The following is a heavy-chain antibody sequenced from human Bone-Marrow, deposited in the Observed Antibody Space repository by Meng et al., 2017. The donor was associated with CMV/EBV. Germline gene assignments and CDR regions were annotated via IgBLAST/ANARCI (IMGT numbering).Heavy chain of an antibody. V-gene: IGHV3-74*01. CDR1: GFTFSSYW. CDR3: TPQLGGVGTY. Sequence: GESLKISCAASGFTFSSYWMHWVRQAPGKGLVWVSRINSDGSSTIYADSVKGRFTISRDNAKNTMYVQMNSLRGEDTAVYYCTPQLGGVGTYWGQGTVVTVSS. J-gene: IGHJ4*02. CDR2: INSDGSST. D-gene: IGHD2-21*02.